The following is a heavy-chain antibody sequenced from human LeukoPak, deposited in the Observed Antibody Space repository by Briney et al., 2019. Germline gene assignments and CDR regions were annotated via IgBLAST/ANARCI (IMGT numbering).Heavy chain of an antibody. CDR2: ISGTGGST. V-gene: IGHV3-64*01. J-gene: IGHJ4*02. Sequence: GVSLRLSCGASGFTSSSHDMHWVRQAPGKGLEYVSGISGTGGSTYYANSVKCRFIISRDNAKNTLYLQMGSLRAEDMAVYYCTRGLPGGLDSWGQGTRVTVSS. CDR3: TRGLPGGLDS. CDR1: GFTSSSHD. D-gene: IGHD3-10*01.